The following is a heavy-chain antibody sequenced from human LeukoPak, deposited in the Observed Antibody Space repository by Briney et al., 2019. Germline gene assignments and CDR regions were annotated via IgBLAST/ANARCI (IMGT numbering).Heavy chain of an antibody. D-gene: IGHD4-23*01. Sequence: GGSLRLSCAASGFTFSSYSMNWVRQAPGKGLEWVSSISSSSSYIYYADSVKGRFTISRDNAKNPLYLQMNSLRAEDMAVYYCARAPPAVVTGYYFDYWGQGTLVTVSS. CDR2: ISSSSSYI. CDR1: GFTFSSYS. V-gene: IGHV3-21*01. J-gene: IGHJ4*02. CDR3: ARAPPAVVTGYYFDY.